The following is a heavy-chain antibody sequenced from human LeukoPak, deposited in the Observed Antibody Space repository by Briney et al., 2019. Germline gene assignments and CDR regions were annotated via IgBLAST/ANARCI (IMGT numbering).Heavy chain of an antibody. J-gene: IGHJ4*02. CDR2: ISGSGDTK. D-gene: IGHD3-9*01. V-gene: IGHV3-23*01. CDR3: AKDLNTYYDILTGYLTDY. CDR1: GFTFSSYA. Sequence: PGGSLRLSCAASGFTFSSYAMSWVRQAPGKGLEWVPAISGSGDTKHYADSVKGRFTISRDNSKNTLHLQMNSLRAEDTAVYYCAKDLNTYYDILTGYLTDYWGQGTLVTVSS.